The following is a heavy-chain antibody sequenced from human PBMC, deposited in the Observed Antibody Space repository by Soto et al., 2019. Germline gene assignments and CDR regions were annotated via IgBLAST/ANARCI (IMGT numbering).Heavy chain of an antibody. V-gene: IGHV3-30*18. Sequence: QVQLVASGGGVVQPGRSLRLSCAASGFTFSSYGMHWVRQAPGKGLEWVAVISYDGSNKYYADSVKGRFTISRDNSKNTLYLQMNSLRAEDTAVYYCAKDPYYYDSSGYSNDAFDIWGQGTMVTVSS. J-gene: IGHJ3*02. D-gene: IGHD3-22*01. CDR1: GFTFSSYG. CDR2: ISYDGSNK. CDR3: AKDPYYYDSSGYSNDAFDI.